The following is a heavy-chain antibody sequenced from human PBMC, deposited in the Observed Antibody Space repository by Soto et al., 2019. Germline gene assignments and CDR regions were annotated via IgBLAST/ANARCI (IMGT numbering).Heavy chain of an antibody. Sequence: QVQLVQSGAEVKKPGASVKVSCKPSGYTFSSYAIRWVRQAPGQGLEWMGWISAYNGNTNYAQKLQGRVTMTTDTSTSTAYMELRILRSDDTAVDYCARGALAGVPLPYYFDYWGQGTLVTVSS. V-gene: IGHV1-18*01. D-gene: IGHD2-8*01. CDR2: ISAYNGNT. CDR1: GYTFSSYA. J-gene: IGHJ4*02. CDR3: ARGALAGVPLPYYFDY.